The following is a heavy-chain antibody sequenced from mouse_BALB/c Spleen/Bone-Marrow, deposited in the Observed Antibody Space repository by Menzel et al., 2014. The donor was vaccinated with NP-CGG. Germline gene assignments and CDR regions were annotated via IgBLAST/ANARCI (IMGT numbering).Heavy chain of an antibody. Sequence: EVQLQESGAELVKPGASVKLSCTASGFNIKDTYMHWVKQRPEQGLEWIGRIDPANGNTKYDPKFQGKATITAGTSSDTAYLQPSSLTSEDTAVYYCASYYYGSSLFAYWGQGTLVTVSA. D-gene: IGHD1-1*01. V-gene: IGHV14-3*02. CDR3: ASYYYGSSLFAY. J-gene: IGHJ3*01. CDR2: IDPANGNT. CDR1: GFNIKDTY.